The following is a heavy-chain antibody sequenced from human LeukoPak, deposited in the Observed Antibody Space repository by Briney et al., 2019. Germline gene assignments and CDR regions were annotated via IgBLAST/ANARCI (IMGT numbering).Heavy chain of an antibody. CDR1: GFTFDDYA. CDR2: ISSDGTST. Sequence: AGGSLRLSCAASGFTFDDYAMHWVRQAPGKGLVWVSRISSDGTSTSYADSVKGRFTISRDNAKNTLYLQMNSLRAEDTAMYYCAKLTGTSGPPFGYWGQGTLVTVSS. D-gene: IGHD1-7*01. CDR3: AKLTGTSGPPFGY. J-gene: IGHJ4*02. V-gene: IGHV3-74*01.